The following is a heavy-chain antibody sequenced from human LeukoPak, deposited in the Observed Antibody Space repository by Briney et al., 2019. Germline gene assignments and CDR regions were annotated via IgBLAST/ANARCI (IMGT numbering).Heavy chain of an antibody. V-gene: IGHV4-59*08. J-gene: IGHJ4*02. D-gene: IGHD6-19*01. CDR2: IYYSGST. Sequence: KTSETLSLTCTVSGGSISSYYWSWIRQPPGKGLEWIGYIYYSGSTNYNPSLKSRVTISVDTSKNQFSLKLSSVTAADTAVYYCASLSTPVAGFDYWGQGTLVTVSS. CDR3: ASLSTPVAGFDY. CDR1: GGSISSYY.